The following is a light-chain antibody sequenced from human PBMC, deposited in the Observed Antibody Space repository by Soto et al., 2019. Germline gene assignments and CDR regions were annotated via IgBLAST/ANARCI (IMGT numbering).Light chain of an antibody. Sequence: ALTQPPSASETPGQRVTISCSGSSSNIGSNTVNWYQQFPETAPKLLIFGNNQRPSGVPDRFSGSKSGTSASLAISGLQSEDEADYYCAAWDDSLNGYVFGTGTKVTVL. J-gene: IGLJ1*01. CDR2: GNN. CDR1: SSNIGSNT. CDR3: AAWDDSLNGYV. V-gene: IGLV1-44*01.